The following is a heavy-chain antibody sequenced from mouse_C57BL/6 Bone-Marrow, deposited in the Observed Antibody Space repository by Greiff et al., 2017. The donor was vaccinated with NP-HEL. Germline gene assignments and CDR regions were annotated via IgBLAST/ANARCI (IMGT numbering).Heavy chain of an antibody. CDR1: GFTFSDYY. V-gene: IGHV5-16*01. CDR2: INYDGSST. CDR3: AREAYYSNLYYAMDY. Sequence: DVHLVESEGGLVQPGSSMKLSCTASGFTFSDYYMAWVRQVPEKGLEWVANINYDGSSTYYLDSLKSRFIISRDNAKNILYLQMSSLKSEDTATYYCAREAYYSNLYYAMDYWGQGTSVTVSS. D-gene: IGHD2-5*01. J-gene: IGHJ4*01.